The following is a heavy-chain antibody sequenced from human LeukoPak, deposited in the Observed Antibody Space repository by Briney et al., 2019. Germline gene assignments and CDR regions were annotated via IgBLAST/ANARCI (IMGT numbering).Heavy chain of an antibody. CDR3: AMPKSPTLATPFHY. CDR1: GFTFSSYG. D-gene: IGHD1-1*01. CDR2: ISGSGGST. J-gene: IGHJ4*02. Sequence: GGSLRLSCAASGFTFSSYGMSWVRQAPGKGLEWVSAISGSGGSTYYADSVKGRFTISRDNSKNTLYLQMNSLRAEDTAVYYCAMPKSPTLATPFHYWGQGTLVTVSS. V-gene: IGHV3-23*01.